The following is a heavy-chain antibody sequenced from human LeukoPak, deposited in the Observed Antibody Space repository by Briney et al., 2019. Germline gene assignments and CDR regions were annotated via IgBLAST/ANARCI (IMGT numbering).Heavy chain of an antibody. D-gene: IGHD3-22*01. CDR3: ARDDYYDSSGYYVY. Sequence: GSSVKVSCKASGGTFSSYAISWVRQAPGQGLEWMGGIIPIFGTANYAQKFQGRVTITADESTTTAYMELSSLRSEDTAVYYCARDDYYDSSGYYVYWGQGTLVTVSS. CDR1: GGTFSSYA. CDR2: IIPIFGTA. J-gene: IGHJ4*02. V-gene: IGHV1-69*01.